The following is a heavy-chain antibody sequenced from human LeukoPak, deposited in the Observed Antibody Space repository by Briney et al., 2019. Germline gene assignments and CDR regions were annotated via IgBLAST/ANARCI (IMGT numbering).Heavy chain of an antibody. Sequence: QAGGSLRLSCAASGFTFSSYWMHWVRQAPGKGLEWVSLISGDGGSTYYADSVKGRFTISRDNSKNSLYLQMNSLRTEDTALYYCAKPITSSSWYFDYWGQGTLVTVSS. CDR3: AKPITSSSWYFDY. CDR2: ISGDGGST. D-gene: IGHD6-13*01. J-gene: IGHJ4*02. V-gene: IGHV3-43*02. CDR1: GFTFSSYW.